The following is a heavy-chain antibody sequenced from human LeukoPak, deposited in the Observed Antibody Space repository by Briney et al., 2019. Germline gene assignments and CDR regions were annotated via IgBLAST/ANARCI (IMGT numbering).Heavy chain of an antibody. CDR1: GYTFSNYG. V-gene: IGHV3-23*01. CDR3: ARDRGNDYNSYFFDY. CDR2: ISGSGGST. Sequence: GGSLRLSCAASGYTFSNYGMTWVRQAPGKGLEWVSSISGSGGSTNYADSVKGRFSISRDNSKNTLYLQMNSLRAEDTAVYYCARDRGNDYNSYFFDYWGQGILVTVSS. D-gene: IGHD5-24*01. J-gene: IGHJ4*02.